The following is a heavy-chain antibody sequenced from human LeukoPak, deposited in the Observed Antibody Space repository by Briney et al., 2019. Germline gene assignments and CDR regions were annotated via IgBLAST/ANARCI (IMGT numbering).Heavy chain of an antibody. CDR3: ARDRQGRRLLWFGESPPDY. V-gene: IGHV7-4-1*02. D-gene: IGHD3-10*01. CDR2: INTNTGNP. CDR1: GYTFTSYA. J-gene: IGHJ3*01. Sequence: ASVKVSCKASGYTFTSYAMNWVRQAPGQGLEWMGWINTNTGNPTYGQGFTGRFLLSLDTSVSTAYLQISSLKAEDTAVYYCARDRQGRRLLWFGESPPDYWGQGTMVTVSS.